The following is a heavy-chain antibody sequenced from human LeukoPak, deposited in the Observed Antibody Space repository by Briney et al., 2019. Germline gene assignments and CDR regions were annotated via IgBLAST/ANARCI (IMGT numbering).Heavy chain of an antibody. D-gene: IGHD2-2*01. CDR3: ARDTGYQDIVVVPAAINYYYYYMDV. V-gene: IGHV4-4*07. Sequence: PSETLSLTCTVSGGSISSYYWSWIRQPAGKGLEWIGRIYTSGSTNYNPSLKSRVTMSVDTSKNQFSLKLSSVTAADTAVYYCARDTGYQDIVVVPAAINYYYYYMDVWGKGTTVTVSS. CDR2: IYTSGST. J-gene: IGHJ6*03. CDR1: GGSISSYY.